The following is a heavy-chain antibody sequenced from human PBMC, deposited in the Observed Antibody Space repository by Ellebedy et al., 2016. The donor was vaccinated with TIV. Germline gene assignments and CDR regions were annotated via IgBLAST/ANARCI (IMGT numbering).Heavy chain of an antibody. J-gene: IGHJ2*01. CDR3: ARAPYGAYRYFDL. CDR2: INHSGST. CDR1: GGSFSVYY. Sequence: MPSETLSLTCAVYGGSFSVYYWSWIRQPPGTGLEWIGEINHSGSTNYIPSLKSRVTITVDTSKNQFSLKLSSVTAADTAVYYCARAPYGAYRYFDLWGRGTLVTVSS. V-gene: IGHV4-34*01. D-gene: IGHD2-2*02.